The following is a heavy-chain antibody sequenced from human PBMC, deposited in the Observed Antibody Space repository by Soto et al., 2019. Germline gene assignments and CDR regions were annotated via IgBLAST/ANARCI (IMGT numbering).Heavy chain of an antibody. J-gene: IGHJ4*02. V-gene: IGHV4-39*01. D-gene: IGHD3-10*01. CDR1: GGSISSSSYF. Sequence: SETLSLTCSVSGGSISSSSYFWGWIRQPPGKGLEWIGSIYYSGSTYYNPSLKSRVTVSVDTSKNQFSLKLSSVTAADTAVYSCARGVRGRKIFDYWGQGALVTVSS. CDR2: IYYSGST. CDR3: ARGVRGRKIFDY.